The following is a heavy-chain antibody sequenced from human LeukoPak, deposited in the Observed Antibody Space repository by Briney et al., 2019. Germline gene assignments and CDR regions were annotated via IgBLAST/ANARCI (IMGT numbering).Heavy chain of an antibody. D-gene: IGHD6-13*01. V-gene: IGHV4-34*01. Sequence: SETLSLTCAVYGGSFIGYYWSWIRQPLGKGLEWIGEINHSGSTNYNPSLKSRVTISVDTSKSQFSLKLSSVTAADTAVYYCARGLSGQQLVPNFDYWGQGTLVTVSS. CDR3: ARGLSGQQLVPNFDY. J-gene: IGHJ4*02. CDR1: GGSFIGYY. CDR2: INHSGST.